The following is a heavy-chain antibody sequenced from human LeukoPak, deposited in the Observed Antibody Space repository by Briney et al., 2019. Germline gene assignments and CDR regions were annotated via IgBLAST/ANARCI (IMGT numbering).Heavy chain of an antibody. D-gene: IGHD3-22*01. CDR1: GFSLNNHW. Sequence: GGSLRLSCLVSGFSLNNHWISWVRQAPGKGLEWVANINQDESEIYFGDSVKGRFFISRDFTRNSVYLQMNSLRAEDTAVYYCAKDRGDYYDSSGYLIPLGYWGQGTLVTVSS. CDR3: AKDRGDYYDSSGYLIPLGY. V-gene: IGHV3-7*03. CDR2: INQDESEI. J-gene: IGHJ4*02.